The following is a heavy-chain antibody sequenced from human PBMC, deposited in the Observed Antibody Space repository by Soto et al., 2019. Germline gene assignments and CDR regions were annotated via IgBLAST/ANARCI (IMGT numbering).Heavy chain of an antibody. CDR2: ISAHRGHT. CDR3: ARDGDQWDQRLCEN. CDR1: GYISGHYG. J-gene: IGHJ4*02. Sequence: QVQLVQSAPELTKPGASVKVSCRVSGYISGHYGISWVRLRPGQGLEWMGWISAHRGHTNYAHKFRGRVTMTTDPSAATVSIELTNLVSVDTAVYVCARDGDQWDQRLCENWGRGTLVTVSS. V-gene: IGHV1-18*01. D-gene: IGHD1-26*01.